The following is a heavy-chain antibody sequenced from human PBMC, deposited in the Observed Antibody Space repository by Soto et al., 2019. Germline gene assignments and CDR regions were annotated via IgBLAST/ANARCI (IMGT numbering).Heavy chain of an antibody. J-gene: IGHJ2*01. V-gene: IGHV1-2*04. CDR1: GYTFTGYY. D-gene: IGHD2-2*01. CDR2: INPNSGGT. Sequence: QVQLVQSGAEVKKPGASVKVSCKASGYTFTGYYIHWVRQAPGQGLEWMGWINPNSGGTNYAQKFQGWVTMTLHTSISTANMELSRLRSDDTAVYYCARTSFVVVPAATPRGYFDLWVRGTLVTVS. CDR3: ARTSFVVVPAATPRGYFDL.